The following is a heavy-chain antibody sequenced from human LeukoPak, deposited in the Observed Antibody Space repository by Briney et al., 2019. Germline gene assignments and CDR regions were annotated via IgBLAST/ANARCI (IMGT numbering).Heavy chain of an antibody. D-gene: IGHD3-10*01. CDR1: GDSISSSVYY. CDR2: IYYSGST. J-gene: IGHJ4*02. V-gene: IGHV4-39*07. Sequence: SETLSLTCTVSGDSISSSVYYWGWIRQPPGKGLEWIGSIYYSGSTYYNPSLKSRVTISIETSKNQFSLKLSSVTAADTAVYYCASGSGSYYYFDYWGQGTLVTVSS. CDR3: ASGSGSYYYFDY.